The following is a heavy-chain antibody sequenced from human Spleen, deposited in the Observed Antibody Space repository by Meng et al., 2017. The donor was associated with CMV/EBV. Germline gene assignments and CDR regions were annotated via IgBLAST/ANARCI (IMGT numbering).Heavy chain of an antibody. CDR2: INSDGSST. J-gene: IGHJ4*02. Sequence: GESLKISCAASGFTFSSYWMHWVRQAPGKGLVWVSRINSDGSSTSYADSVKGRFTISRDNSKNTLYLQMNSLRAEDTAVYYCTTGGSSRVEGYWGQGTLVTVSS. CDR3: TTGGSSRVEGY. D-gene: IGHD6-6*01. V-gene: IGHV3-74*01. CDR1: GFTFSSYW.